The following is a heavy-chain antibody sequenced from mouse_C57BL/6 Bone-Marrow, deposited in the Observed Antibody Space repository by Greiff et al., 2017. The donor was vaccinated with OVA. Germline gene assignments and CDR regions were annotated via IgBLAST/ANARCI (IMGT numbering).Heavy chain of an antibody. CDR3: ARGGYSIY. CDR2: IDPSDSYT. Sequence: QVQLQQPGAELVMPGASVKLSCKASGYTFTSYWMHWVKQRPGQGLEWIGEIDPSDSYTNYNQKFKGKSTLTVDKSSSTAYMQLSSLTSEDSAVYYCARGGYSIYWGQGTLVTVSA. V-gene: IGHV1-69*01. J-gene: IGHJ3*01. CDR1: GYTFTSYW. D-gene: IGHD2-3*01.